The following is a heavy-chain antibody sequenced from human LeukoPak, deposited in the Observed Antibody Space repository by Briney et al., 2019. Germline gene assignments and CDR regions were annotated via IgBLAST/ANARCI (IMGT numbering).Heavy chain of an antibody. Sequence: GGSLRLSCAASGFTFSSYAMHWVRQAPGKGLEWVAVISYDGSNKYYADSVRGRFTISRDDSKNTLYLQMNSLRAEDTAVYYCARSSYSSSSSVWGQGTMVTVSS. CDR1: GFTFSSYA. CDR3: ARSSYSSSSSV. CDR2: ISYDGSNK. V-gene: IGHV3-30-3*01. D-gene: IGHD6-6*01. J-gene: IGHJ3*01.